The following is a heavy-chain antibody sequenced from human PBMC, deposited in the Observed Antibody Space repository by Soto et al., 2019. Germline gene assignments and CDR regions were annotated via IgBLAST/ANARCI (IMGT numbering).Heavy chain of an antibody. CDR2: THAYNGNT. V-gene: IGHV1-18*04. J-gene: IGHJ4*02. D-gene: IGHD3-3*01. CDR1: GYTFISYG. Sequence: QVQLVQSGGEVKKPGASVKVSCKASGYTFISYGITWVRQAPGQGLEWMGWTHAYNGNTNYAQNLQGRVTMTTDTSTSKGSMEVRSLRSDGTGVDFCARVGMKNYDFWSGYLDQWGQGTLINGSS. CDR3: ARVGMKNYDFWSGYLDQ.